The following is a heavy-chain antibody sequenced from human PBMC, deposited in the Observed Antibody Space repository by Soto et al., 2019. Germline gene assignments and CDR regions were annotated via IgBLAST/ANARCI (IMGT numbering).Heavy chain of an antibody. Sequence: QAQLVQSGAEVKKPGASVKVSCKASGYTFYSHSISWVRQAPGQGFEWMGRISADNINTKYAQKFRGRVTITPDTSTSTVYMELRNLRSDDTAVYYCARCIQEDYYYGMDVWGQGTTVTVSS. CDR1: GYTFYSHS. J-gene: IGHJ6*02. CDR2: ISADNINT. D-gene: IGHD5-18*01. V-gene: IGHV1-18*01. CDR3: ARCIQEDYYYGMDV.